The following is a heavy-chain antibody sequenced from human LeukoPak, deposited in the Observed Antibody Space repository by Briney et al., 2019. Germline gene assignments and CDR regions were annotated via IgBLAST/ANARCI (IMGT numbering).Heavy chain of an antibody. CDR1: GVRLGSYS. V-gene: IGHV3-48*02. J-gene: IGHJ3*02. CDR3: ARVLLERPGIDSFDM. CDR2: INSASSSI. D-gene: IGHD1-1*01. Sequence: PGGSLRLSCGASGVRLGSYSMDWVRQAPGKGREWVSDINSASSSIYNAESVKSRFTTSRENAGNSLYLQMNSLGDEDTAVYYCARVLLERPGIDSFDMWGQGTMVTVSS.